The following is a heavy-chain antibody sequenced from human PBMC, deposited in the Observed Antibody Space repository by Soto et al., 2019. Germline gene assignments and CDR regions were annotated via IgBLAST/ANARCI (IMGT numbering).Heavy chain of an antibody. CDR1: GFTFSNYG. Sequence: QVQLVESGGGVVQHGRSLRLSCAASGFTFSNYGLHWVRQAPGEGLEWVAVIWYDASNKYYGDSVKGRFTISRDSSKNTLYLQMNSLRAEDTAVYYCARGDYYVSGTYYYRLDYWGQGTLVTVSS. V-gene: IGHV3-33*01. J-gene: IGHJ4*02. CDR3: ARGDYYVSGTYYYRLDY. D-gene: IGHD3-10*01. CDR2: IWYDASNK.